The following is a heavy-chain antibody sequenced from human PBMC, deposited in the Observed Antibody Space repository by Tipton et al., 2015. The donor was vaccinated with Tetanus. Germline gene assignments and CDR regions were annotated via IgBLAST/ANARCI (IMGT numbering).Heavy chain of an antibody. D-gene: IGHD2/OR15-2a*01. V-gene: IGHV1-46*01. CDR3: ARERGNRGNAFDT. Sequence: QMVQSGAEVKKPGASVKISCKTSGYTFASFHMHWVRQAPGQGPDWMGTINPSGGLKGYAKKFKGRVIMTKDTATTTVYLELISLTSEDTAVYYCARERGNRGNAFDTWGQGTMVTVSS. CDR2: INPSGGLK. CDR1: GYTFASFH. J-gene: IGHJ3*02.